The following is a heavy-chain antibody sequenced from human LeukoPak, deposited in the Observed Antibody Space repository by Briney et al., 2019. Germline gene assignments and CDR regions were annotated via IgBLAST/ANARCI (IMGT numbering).Heavy chain of an antibody. CDR2: IYHSGST. D-gene: IGHD6-6*01. V-gene: IGHV4-30-2*01. CDR3: ARVSLDSSSSGSFDY. CDR1: GGSISGGGYY. J-gene: IGHJ4*02. Sequence: SQTLSLTCTVSGGSISGGGYYWSWIRQPPGKGREWIGYIYHSGSTYYNPSLKSRVTISVDRSKNQFSLKLSSVTAADTAVYYCARVSLDSSSSGSFDYWGQGTLVTVSS.